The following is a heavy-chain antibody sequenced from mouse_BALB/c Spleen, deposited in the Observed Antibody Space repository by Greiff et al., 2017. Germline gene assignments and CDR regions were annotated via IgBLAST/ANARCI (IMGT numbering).Heavy chain of an antibody. CDR1: GFTFSSYG. CDR3: ARHDGSSYDYFDY. V-gene: IGHV5-6*01. Sequence: EVQLVESGGDLVKPGGSLKLSCAASGFTFSSYGMSWVRQTPDKRLEWVATISSGGSYTYYPDSVKGRFTISRDNAKNTLYLQMSSLKSEDTAMYYCARHDGSSYDYFDYWGQGTTLTVSS. J-gene: IGHJ2*01. CDR2: ISSGGSYT. D-gene: IGHD1-1*01.